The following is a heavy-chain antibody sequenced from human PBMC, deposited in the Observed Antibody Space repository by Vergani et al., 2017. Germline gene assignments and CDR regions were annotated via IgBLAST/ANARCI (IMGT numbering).Heavy chain of an antibody. D-gene: IGHD1-1*01. Sequence: EVQLVESGGVVVQPGGSLRLSCAASGFTFDDYAMHWVRQAPGKGLGWVSLISGDGGSTYYADSVKGRFTISRDNSKNSLYLQMNSLRAEDTAVYYCAKSRGNDGDYYFDYWGQGTLVTVSS. CDR3: AKSRGNDGDYYFDY. CDR1: GFTFDDYA. CDR2: ISGDGGST. V-gene: IGHV3-43*02. J-gene: IGHJ4*02.